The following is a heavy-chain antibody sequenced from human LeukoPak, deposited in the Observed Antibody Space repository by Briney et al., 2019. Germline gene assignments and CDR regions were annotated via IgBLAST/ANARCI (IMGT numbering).Heavy chain of an antibody. Sequence: GGSLRLSCAASGFTFSSYSMNWVRQAPGKGLEWVSSISSSSSYIYYADSVKGRFTISRDNAKNSLYLQMNSLRAEDTAVYYCARVLRGAARPFDYWGQGTLVTVSS. CDR2: ISSSSSYI. D-gene: IGHD6-6*01. V-gene: IGHV3-21*01. CDR1: GFTFSSYS. CDR3: ARVLRGAARPFDY. J-gene: IGHJ4*02.